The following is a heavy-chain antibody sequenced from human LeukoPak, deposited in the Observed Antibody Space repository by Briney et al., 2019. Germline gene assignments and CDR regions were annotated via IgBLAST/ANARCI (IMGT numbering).Heavy chain of an antibody. D-gene: IGHD3-10*01. CDR2: IKQDGSEK. Sequence: GASLRLSCAASGFTFSSYWMRSGRPPPGKGLEWVANIKQDGSEKYHVDTVKGRFTISRDNAKNSLYLQVNSLRAEDTAVYYCAALWFGELVFDYWGQGTLVTVSS. CDR1: GFTFSSYW. V-gene: IGHV3-7*01. J-gene: IGHJ4*02. CDR3: AALWFGELVFDY.